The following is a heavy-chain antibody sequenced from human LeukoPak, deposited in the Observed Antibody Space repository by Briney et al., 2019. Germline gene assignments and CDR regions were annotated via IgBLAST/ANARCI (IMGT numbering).Heavy chain of an antibody. J-gene: IGHJ2*01. D-gene: IGHD6-19*01. V-gene: IGHV3-74*01. CDR3: VRDSPSGFFDL. CDR1: GFTFSTYG. CDR2: INPDGTVT. Sequence: GRSLRLSCAASGFTFSTYGMHWVRQAPGKGLEWVSPINPDGTVTTYADSVKGRFTISRDNAKNTLYLQMNSLRAEDTAVYYCVRDSPSGFFDLWGRGTLVTVSS.